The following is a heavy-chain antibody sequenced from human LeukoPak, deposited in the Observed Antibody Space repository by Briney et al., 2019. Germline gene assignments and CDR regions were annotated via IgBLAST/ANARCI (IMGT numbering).Heavy chain of an antibody. V-gene: IGHV3-9*01. CDR3: AKDNHGDYYYYMDV. D-gene: IGHD4-17*01. CDR1: GFTFDDYA. Sequence: SLRLSCAASGFTFDDYAMHWVRQAPGKGLEWVSGISWNSGSIGYADSVKGRFTISRDNAKNSLYLQMNSLRAEDTALYYCAKDNHGDYYYYMDVWGKGTTVTVSS. CDR2: ISWNSGSI. J-gene: IGHJ6*03.